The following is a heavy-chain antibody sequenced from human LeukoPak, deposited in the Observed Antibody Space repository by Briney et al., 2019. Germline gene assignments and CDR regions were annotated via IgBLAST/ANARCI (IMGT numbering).Heavy chain of an antibody. V-gene: IGHV4-4*07. CDR3: ARGKGLRFLEWLFLDAFDI. J-gene: IGHJ3*02. CDR1: GGSISSYY. D-gene: IGHD3-3*01. Sequence: SETLSLTCTVSGGSISSYYWSWIRQPAGKGLEWIGRIYTSGSTNYNPSLKSRVTMSVDTSKNQFSLKLSSVTAADTAEYYCARGKGLRFLEWLFLDAFDIWGQGTMVTVSS. CDR2: IYTSGST.